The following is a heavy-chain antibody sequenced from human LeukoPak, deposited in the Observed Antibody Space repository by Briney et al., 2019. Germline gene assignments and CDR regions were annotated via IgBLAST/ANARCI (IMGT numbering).Heavy chain of an antibody. V-gene: IGHV4-4*07. Sequence: SETLSLTCTVSGGSISSYYWSWLRQPAGKGLEWIGRIYTSGSNNYNPSLKRGVTISVEKSKKKFSLKQSSVDAAGTAVYYCARENHSAYSPRFDYWGQGTLVPVSS. D-gene: IGHD1-14*01. CDR2: IYTSGSN. CDR1: GGSISSYY. CDR3: ARENHSAYSPRFDY. J-gene: IGHJ4*02.